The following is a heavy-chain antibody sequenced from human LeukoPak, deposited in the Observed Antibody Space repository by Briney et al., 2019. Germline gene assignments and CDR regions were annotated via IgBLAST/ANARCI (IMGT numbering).Heavy chain of an antibody. V-gene: IGHV1-69*05. J-gene: IGHJ4*02. CDR1: GGTLSSYA. CDR3: ARDQEAFDY. Sequence: SVKVSCKASGGTLSSYAISWVRQAPGQGLEWMGGIIPIFGTANYAQKFQGRVTVTRDTSTSTVHMELSGLRSEDTAVYYCARDQEAFDYWGQGTLVTVSS. CDR2: IIPIFGTA.